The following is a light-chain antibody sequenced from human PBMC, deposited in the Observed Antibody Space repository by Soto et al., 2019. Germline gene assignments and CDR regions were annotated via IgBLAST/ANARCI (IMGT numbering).Light chain of an antibody. V-gene: IGLV2-14*01. CDR2: EVT. Sequence: QSDLTQPASVSGSPGQSITISCSGSSSDIGAYDYVSWYQQHPGKAPKLLIYEVTSRPSGVSHRFSGSKSGNTASLSISGLQLEDDADYYCSSYTSNSTPLIFGGGTQLTV. CDR3: SSYTSNSTPLI. J-gene: IGLJ2*01. CDR1: SSDIGAYDY.